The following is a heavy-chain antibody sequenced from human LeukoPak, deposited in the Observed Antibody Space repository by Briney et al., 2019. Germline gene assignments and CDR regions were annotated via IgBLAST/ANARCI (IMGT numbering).Heavy chain of an antibody. J-gene: IGHJ4*02. CDR2: SSNSGSST. CDR1: GFTFSSYA. D-gene: IGHD6-13*01. CDR3: AKAGYSSSWPFDY. Sequence: GGSLRLSCAASGFTFSSYAMSWVRQAPGKGLEWVSISSNSGSSTHYAGSVKGRFTISRDNSKNTVFLQMNSLRVEDTAVYYCAKAGYSSSWPFDYWGQGTQVTVSS. V-gene: IGHV3-23*01.